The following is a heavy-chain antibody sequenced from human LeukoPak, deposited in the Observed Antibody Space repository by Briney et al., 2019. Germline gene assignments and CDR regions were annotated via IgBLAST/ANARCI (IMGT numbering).Heavy chain of an antibody. CDR3: ARAGQKGRLRWLNGNYYYYYGMDV. D-gene: IGHD4-23*01. CDR1: GGSISSGSYY. J-gene: IGHJ6*02. V-gene: IGHV4-39*07. Sequence: PSETLSLTCTVSGGSISSGSYYWSWIRQPPGKGLEWIGEINHSGSTNYNPSLKSRVTISVDTSKNQFSLKLSSVTAADTAVYYCARAGQKGRLRWLNGNYYYYYGMDVWGQGTTVTVSS. CDR2: INHSGST.